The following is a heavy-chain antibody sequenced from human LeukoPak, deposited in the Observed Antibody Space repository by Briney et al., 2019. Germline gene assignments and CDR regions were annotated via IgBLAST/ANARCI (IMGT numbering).Heavy chain of an antibody. Sequence: PSETLSLTCTVSGGSISSGDYYWSWIRQPPGKGLEWIGYIYYSGSTYYNPSLKSRVTISVDTSKNQFSLKLSSVAAADTAVYYCARDGYGGYYYYGMDVWGQGTTVTVSS. V-gene: IGHV4-30-4*01. CDR1: GGSISSGDYY. CDR2: IYYSGST. J-gene: IGHJ6*02. D-gene: IGHD4-23*01. CDR3: ARDGYGGYYYYGMDV.